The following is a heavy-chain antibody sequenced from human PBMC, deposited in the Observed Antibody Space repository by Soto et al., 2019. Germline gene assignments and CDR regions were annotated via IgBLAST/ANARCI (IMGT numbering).Heavy chain of an antibody. CDR3: ARDPGRDSPIDY. D-gene: IGHD3-22*01. J-gene: IGHJ4*02. V-gene: IGHV3-33*01. Sequence: QVQLVESGGGVVQPERSLRLSCTASGFTLRDYGMHWVRQAPGKGLEWVAVIWHDGGAKYYAESVTGRITISRDNSKNTVHLQIDSLGAEDTALYYCARDPGRDSPIDYWGQGTLVTVSS. CDR2: IWHDGGAK. CDR1: GFTLRDYG.